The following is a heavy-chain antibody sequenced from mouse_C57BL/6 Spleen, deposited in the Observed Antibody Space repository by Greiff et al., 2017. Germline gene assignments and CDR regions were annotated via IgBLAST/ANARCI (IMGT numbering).Heavy chain of an antibody. Sequence: EVQRVESGGGLVKPGGSLKLSCAASGFTFSSYAMSWVRQTPEKRLEWVATISDCGSYTYYPDNVKGRFTISRDNAKNNLYLQMSHLKSEDTAMYYCARVGPYYGSSGFAYWGQGTLVTVSA. V-gene: IGHV5-4*01. CDR2: ISDCGSYT. CDR1: GFTFSSYA. J-gene: IGHJ3*01. D-gene: IGHD1-1*01. CDR3: ARVGPYYGSSGFAY.